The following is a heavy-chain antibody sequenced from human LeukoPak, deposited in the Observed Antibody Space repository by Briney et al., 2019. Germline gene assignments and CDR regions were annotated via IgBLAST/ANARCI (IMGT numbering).Heavy chain of an antibody. CDR3: ARSTYGYDYYYYYGMDV. Sequence: GASVKVSCKASGYTFTSYGISWVRQAPGQGLEWMGWISAYNGNTNYAQKLQGRVTMTTDTSTSTAYMELRSLRSDDTAVYYCARSTYGYDYYYYYGMDVWGQGTTVTVSS. CDR2: ISAYNGNT. J-gene: IGHJ6*02. D-gene: IGHD5-18*01. CDR1: GYTFTSYG. V-gene: IGHV1-18*01.